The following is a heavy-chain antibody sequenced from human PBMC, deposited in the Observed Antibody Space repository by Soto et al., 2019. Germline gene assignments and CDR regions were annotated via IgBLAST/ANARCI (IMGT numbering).Heavy chain of an antibody. CDR2: IASNGVTT. CDR1: GFTFRTYA. Sequence: GGSLRLSCSASGFTFRTYAMHWVRQAPGKGLEYVSTIASNGVTTDYADSVRGRFAISRDNSKNTLFLQMSSLRPEDTAVYYWVKDRIATGGTGLYNWFDPWGQGTLVTVSS. J-gene: IGHJ5*02. CDR3: VKDRIATGGTGLYNWFDP. V-gene: IGHV3-64D*06. D-gene: IGHD6-13*01.